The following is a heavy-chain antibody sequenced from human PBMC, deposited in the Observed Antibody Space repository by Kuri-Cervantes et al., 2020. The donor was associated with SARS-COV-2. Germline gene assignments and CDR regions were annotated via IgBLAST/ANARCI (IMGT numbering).Heavy chain of an antibody. CDR3: ARRSRPYGDDDAFDI. CDR1: GYSFTSYW. J-gene: IGHJ3*02. D-gene: IGHD4-17*01. V-gene: IGHV5-51*01. CDR2: IYPGDSDT. Sequence: GESLKISCKGSGYSFTSYWTGWVRQMPGKGLEWMGIIYPGDSDTRYSPSFQGQVTISADKSISTAYLQWSSLKASDTAMYYCARRSRPYGDDDAFDIWGQGTMVTVSS.